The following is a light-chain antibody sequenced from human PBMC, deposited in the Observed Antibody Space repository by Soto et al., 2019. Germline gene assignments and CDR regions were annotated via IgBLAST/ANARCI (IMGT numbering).Light chain of an antibody. CDR3: SSYTTSNTRQIV. CDR1: SSAVGGYNY. V-gene: IGLV2-14*03. Sequence: QSALTQPASVSGSPGQSITISCTGTSSAVGGYNYVSWYQPHPGKAPKLIIYDVSNRPSGVSNPFSGSKSGNTASLTISGLQPEDEADYYCSSYTTSNTRQIVFGTGTKVTVL. J-gene: IGLJ1*01. CDR2: DVS.